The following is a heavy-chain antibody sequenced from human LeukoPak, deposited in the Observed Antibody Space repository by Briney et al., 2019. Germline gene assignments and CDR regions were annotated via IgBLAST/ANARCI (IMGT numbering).Heavy chain of an antibody. Sequence: GGSLRLSCAASGFTVSSNYMSWVRQAPGKGLEWVSVIYSGGSTYYADSVKGRFTISRDNSKNTLYLQMNSLRAEDTAVYYCATASYKYSSSWYPDYYYYYGMDVWGQGTTVTVSS. CDR2: IYSGGST. J-gene: IGHJ6*02. CDR3: ATASYKYSSSWYPDYYYYYGMDV. D-gene: IGHD6-13*01. CDR1: GFTVSSNY. V-gene: IGHV3-53*01.